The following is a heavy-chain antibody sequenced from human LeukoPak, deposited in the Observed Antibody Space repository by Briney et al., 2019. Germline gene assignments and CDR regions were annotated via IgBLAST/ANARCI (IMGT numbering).Heavy chain of an antibody. Sequence: SETLSLTCTVSGYSISNGYYWSWIRQPPGKGLEWIGEINHSGSTNYNPSLKSRVTISVDTSKNQFSLKLSSVTAADTAVYYCATAIAAAGTPHNWFDPWGQGTLVTVSS. CDR2: INHSGST. V-gene: IGHV4-34*01. D-gene: IGHD6-13*01. CDR1: GYSISNGYY. J-gene: IGHJ5*02. CDR3: ATAIAAAGTPHNWFDP.